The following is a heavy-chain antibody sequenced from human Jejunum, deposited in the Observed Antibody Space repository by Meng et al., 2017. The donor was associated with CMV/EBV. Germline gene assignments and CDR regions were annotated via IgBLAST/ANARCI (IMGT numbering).Heavy chain of an antibody. CDR3: TRARPYGDYVDY. V-gene: IGHV4-61*02. CDR2: LDTTGRT. CDR1: GDSISSGSYY. J-gene: IGHJ4*02. Sequence: QVQLQESGPGLVKPSQTLSLPCTVSGDSISSGSYYWNWIRHPAGKGLEWIGRLDTTGRTTYSPSLKSRVTISMDTSKNQFSLNLNSVTATDTAVYYCTRARPYGDYVDYWGQGTLVTVSS. D-gene: IGHD4-17*01.